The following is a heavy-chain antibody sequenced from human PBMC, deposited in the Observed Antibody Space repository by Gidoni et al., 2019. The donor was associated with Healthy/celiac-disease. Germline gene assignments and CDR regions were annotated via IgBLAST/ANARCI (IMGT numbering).Heavy chain of an antibody. V-gene: IGHV1-18*04. Sequence: QVQLVQSGAEAKKPGAPVKVSCKASGYTFTSYGISWVREAPGQGLEWMGWISAYNGNTNYAQKLQGRVTMTTDTSTSTAYMELRSLRSDETAVYYCASGSAVAGTGYYYYYGMDVWGQGTTVTVSS. D-gene: IGHD6-19*01. J-gene: IGHJ6*02. CDR2: ISAYNGNT. CDR1: GYTFTSYG. CDR3: ASGSAVAGTGYYYYYGMDV.